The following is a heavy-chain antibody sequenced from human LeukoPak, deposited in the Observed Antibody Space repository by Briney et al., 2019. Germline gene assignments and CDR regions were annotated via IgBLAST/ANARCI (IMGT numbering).Heavy chain of an antibody. D-gene: IGHD3-9*01. V-gene: IGHV1-8*01. CDR1: VYTFTSYD. Sequence: GASVTVSCKASVYTFTSYDINWVRQATGHGLEWMGWMNPNSGNTGYAQKFQGRVTMTSNTSISTAYMELSSLRSEDTAVYYCARLDILTGYSSDYWGQGTLVTVSS. CDR3: ARLDILTGYSSDY. J-gene: IGHJ4*02. CDR2: MNPNSGNT.